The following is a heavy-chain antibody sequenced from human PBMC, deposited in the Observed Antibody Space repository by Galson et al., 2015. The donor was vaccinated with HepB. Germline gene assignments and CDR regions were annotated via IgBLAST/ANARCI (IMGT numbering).Heavy chain of an antibody. D-gene: IGHD3-22*01. CDR3: ALSPDYYDSSGAITV. V-gene: IGHV1-2*04. J-gene: IGHJ4*02. CDR2: INPNSGGT. Sequence: SVKVSCKASGYTFTGYYMHWVRQAPGQGLEWMGWINPNSGGTNYAQKFQGWVTMTRDTSISTAYMELSRLRSDDTAVYYCALSPDYYDSSGAITVWGQGTLVTVSS. CDR1: GYTFTGYY.